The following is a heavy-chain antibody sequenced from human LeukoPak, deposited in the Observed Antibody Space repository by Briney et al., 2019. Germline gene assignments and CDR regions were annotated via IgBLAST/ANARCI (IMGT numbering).Heavy chain of an antibody. J-gene: IGHJ4*02. CDR3: ARSNDILTGSSTY. CDR2: ISGSGGST. D-gene: IGHD3-9*01. CDR1: GFTFSSYA. Sequence: GGSLRLSCAASGFTFSSYAMSWVRQAPGKGLEWVSAISGSGGSTYYADSVKGRFTISRDNSNNTLYLQMNSLRAEDTAVYYCARSNDILTGSSTYWGQGTLVTVSS. V-gene: IGHV3-23*01.